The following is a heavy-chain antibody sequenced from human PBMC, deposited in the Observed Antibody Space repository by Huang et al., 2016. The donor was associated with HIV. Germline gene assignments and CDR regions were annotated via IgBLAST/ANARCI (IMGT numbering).Heavy chain of an antibody. J-gene: IGHJ4*02. V-gene: IGHV1-24*01. CDR1: EYTLTELS. CDR2: VDPESGET. CDR3: ATGFDVFFDF. Sequence: QVQLVQSRAEVKKPGASVKVSCKVSEYTLTELSIHWVRQTPGKGLEWMGGVDPESGETIDAQKCQGRVTRTEDTSTETAFMELGGLRPEDTAVYYCATGFDVFFDFWGQGTLVTVSS. D-gene: IGHD3-9*01.